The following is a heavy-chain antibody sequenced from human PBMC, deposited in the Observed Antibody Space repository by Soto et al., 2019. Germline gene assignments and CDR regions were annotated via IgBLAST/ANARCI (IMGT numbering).Heavy chain of an antibody. Sequence: SVKVSCKVSGYTLTELSMHWVRQAPGKGLEWMGGFDPEDGETIYAQKFQGRVTMTEDTSTDTAYMELSSLRSEDTAVYYCATEKGGSSWYNYYYGMDVWGQGTTVTVSS. CDR2: FDPEDGET. CDR1: GYTLTELS. D-gene: IGHD6-13*01. V-gene: IGHV1-24*01. J-gene: IGHJ6*02. CDR3: ATEKGGSSWYNYYYGMDV.